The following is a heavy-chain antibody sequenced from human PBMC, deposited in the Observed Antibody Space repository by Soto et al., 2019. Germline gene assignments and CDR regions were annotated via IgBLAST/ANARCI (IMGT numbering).Heavy chain of an antibody. J-gene: IGHJ6*02. CDR2: ISYDGILK. CDR3: AKDFKISGGHYGSLNYYYGMDV. CDR1: GFTFSAFG. V-gene: IGHV3-30*18. D-gene: IGHD3-10*01. Sequence: QVHLVESGGGVVQPGRSLRLSCEASGFTFSAFGMHWVRQAPGKGLEWVAIISYDGILKYYADPVKGRFTISRDTSKSALYLQINSLRPEDTAVYYCAKDFKISGGHYGSLNYYYGMDVWGQGTTITVSS.